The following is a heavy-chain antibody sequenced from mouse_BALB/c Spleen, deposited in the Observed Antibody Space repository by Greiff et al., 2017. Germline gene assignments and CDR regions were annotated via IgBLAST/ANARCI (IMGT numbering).Heavy chain of an antibody. CDR3: ARLPDYYADY. J-gene: IGHJ2*01. CDR1: GFTFSSYG. V-gene: IGHV5-6*01. CDR2: ISSGGSYT. D-gene: IGHD1-1*01. Sequence: EVQVVESGGDLVKPGGSLKLSCAASGFTFSSYGMSWVRQTPDKRLEWVATISSGGSYTYYPDSVKGRFTISRDNAKNTLYLQMSSLKSEDTAMYYCARLPDYYADYWGQGTTLTVSS.